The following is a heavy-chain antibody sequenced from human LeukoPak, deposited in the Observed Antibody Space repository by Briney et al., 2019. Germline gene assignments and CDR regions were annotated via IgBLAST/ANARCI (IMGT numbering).Heavy chain of an antibody. V-gene: IGHV3-23*01. CDR2: ISGSGGKT. Sequence: GGSLRLSCAASGFTFSSYGMSWVRQAPGKGLEWVSGISGSGGKTDYADSVKGRFTISRDNSKNTLYLQMNSLRPEDAAVYYCAKAPVTTCRGAYCYPFDYWGQGTLVTVSS. CDR3: AKAPVTTCRGAYCYPFDY. D-gene: IGHD2-21*01. CDR1: GFTFSSYG. J-gene: IGHJ4*02.